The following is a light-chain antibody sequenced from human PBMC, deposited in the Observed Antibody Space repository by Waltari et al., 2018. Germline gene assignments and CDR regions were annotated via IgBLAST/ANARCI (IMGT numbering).Light chain of an antibody. J-gene: IGKJ1*01. CDR1: QSLLHSNGNTY. Sequence: DIVMTQTPLSLPVTPGEPASISCRSSQSLLHSNGNTYLHWYLQKPGQSPRLLIYKVTNRESGVPDKFSGSGSGTDFTLKISRVEPEDVGVYYCMQSTKDPRTFGQGTKVEIK. CDR2: KVT. CDR3: MQSTKDPRT. V-gene: IGKV2D-29*02.